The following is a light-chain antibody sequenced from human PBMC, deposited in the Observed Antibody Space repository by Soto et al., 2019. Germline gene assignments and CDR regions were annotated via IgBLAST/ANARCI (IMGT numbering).Light chain of an antibody. CDR1: SSDVGGYNY. CDR2: EVS. CDR3: SSYTASSFQV. J-gene: IGLJ2*01. Sequence: QSALTQPASVSGSPGQSLTISCTGTSSDVGGYNYVSWYQQHPGKAPKLIIYEVSNRPSGVSNRFSGSKSANTASLTISGLQAEDEADYYCSSYTASSFQVFGGGTQLTVL. V-gene: IGLV2-14*01.